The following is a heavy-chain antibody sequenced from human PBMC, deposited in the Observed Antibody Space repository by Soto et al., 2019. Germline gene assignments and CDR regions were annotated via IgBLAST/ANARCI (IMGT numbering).Heavy chain of an antibody. Sequence: QVQLVQSGAEVKKPGSSVKVSCKASGGTFSSYAISWVRQAPGQGLEWMGGIIPIFGTANYAQKFQGRVTITADESTSTAYMELSSLRSEDTAVHYCARDGLSLRNYYYYGMDVWGQGTTVTVSS. V-gene: IGHV1-69*01. CDR2: IIPIFGTA. D-gene: IGHD3-22*01. CDR1: GGTFSSYA. J-gene: IGHJ6*02. CDR3: ARDGLSLRNYYYYGMDV.